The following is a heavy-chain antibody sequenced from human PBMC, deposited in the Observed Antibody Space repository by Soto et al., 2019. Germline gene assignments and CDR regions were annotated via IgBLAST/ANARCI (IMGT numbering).Heavy chain of an antibody. V-gene: IGHV3-21*01. CDR1: GFTFSSYS. J-gene: IGHJ4*02. Sequence: GGSLRLSCAASGFTFSSYSMNWVRQAPGKGLEWVSSISSSSSYIYYADSVKGRFTISRDNAKNSLYLQTNSLRAEDTAVYYCARDLGRITIFGVVTMGFDYWGQGTLVTVSS. CDR2: ISSSSSYI. CDR3: ARDLGRITIFGVVTMGFDY. D-gene: IGHD3-3*01.